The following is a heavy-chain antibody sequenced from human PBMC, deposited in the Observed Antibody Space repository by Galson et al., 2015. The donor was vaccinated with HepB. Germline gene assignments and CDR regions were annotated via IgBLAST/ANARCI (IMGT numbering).Heavy chain of an antibody. CDR2: MYYSGSS. Sequence: TLSLTCTVSGGSISNGGYYWSWIRQHPGKGLEWIGNMYYSGSSNYNPSLKSRVTISVDSSKNQFSLELSSVTAADTAMYYCARVGITYGDSNYYMNVWGKGTTVTVSS. J-gene: IGHJ6*03. V-gene: IGHV4-31*03. CDR3: ARVGITYGDSNYYMNV. CDR1: GGSISNGGYY. D-gene: IGHD4-17*01.